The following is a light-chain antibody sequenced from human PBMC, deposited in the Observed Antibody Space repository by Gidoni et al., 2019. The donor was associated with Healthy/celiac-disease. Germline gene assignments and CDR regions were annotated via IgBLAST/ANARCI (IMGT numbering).Light chain of an antibody. V-gene: IGKV1-5*03. CDR1: QSISSW. J-gene: IGKJ3*01. CDR2: KAS. Sequence: DIQMTQSPSTLSASVGDRVTITCRASQSISSWLAWYQQKPGKVPKLLIYKASSLESGVPSRFSGSGSGTEFTLTISSLQPDDFATYYCQQYNSYSLFTFXPXTKVDIK. CDR3: QQYNSYSLFT.